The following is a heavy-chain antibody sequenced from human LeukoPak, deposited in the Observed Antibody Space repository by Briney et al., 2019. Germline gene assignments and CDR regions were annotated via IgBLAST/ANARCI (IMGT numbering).Heavy chain of an antibody. D-gene: IGHD5-12*01. CDR1: GGTFSNYA. CDR3: ARLYSGYDSYFDY. V-gene: IGHV1-69*06. Sequence: GASVKVSCKASGGTFSNYAISWVRQAPGQGLEWMGGIIPIVDTANYAQKFQGRITITADKSISTAYLQWSTLKASDTAMYYCARLYSGYDSYFDYWGQGTLVTVSS. CDR2: IIPIVDTA. J-gene: IGHJ4*02.